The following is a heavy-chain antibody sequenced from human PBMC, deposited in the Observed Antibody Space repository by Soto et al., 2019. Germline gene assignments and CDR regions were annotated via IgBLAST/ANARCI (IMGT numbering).Heavy chain of an antibody. J-gene: IGHJ4*02. Sequence: LILSRAASGFTFSSYGIYWVRQAPGKGLEWVAVISYDGSNKYYADSVKGRFTISRDNSKNTLYLQMNSLRAEDTAVYYCAREGLYYDSSGINYWGQGTLVTVSS. V-gene: IGHV3-30*03. CDR3: AREGLYYDSSGINY. D-gene: IGHD3-22*01. CDR2: ISYDGSNK. CDR1: GFTFSSYG.